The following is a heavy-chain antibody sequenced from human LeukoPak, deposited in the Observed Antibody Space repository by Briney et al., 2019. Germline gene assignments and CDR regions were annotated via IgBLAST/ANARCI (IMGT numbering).Heavy chain of an antibody. J-gene: IGHJ5*02. CDR3: ARVVGVLWFGELFGDNWFDP. CDR2: ISAYNGNA. Sequence: ASVKVSCKASGYTFTSYGISWVRQAPGQGLEWMGWISAYNGNANYAQKLQGRVTMTTDTSTSTAYMELRSLRSDDTAVYYCARVVGVLWFGELFGDNWFDPWGQGTLDTVSS. V-gene: IGHV1-18*01. D-gene: IGHD3-10*01. CDR1: GYTFTSYG.